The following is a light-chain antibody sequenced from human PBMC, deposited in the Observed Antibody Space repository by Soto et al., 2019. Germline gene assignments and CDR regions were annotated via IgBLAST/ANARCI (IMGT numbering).Light chain of an antibody. CDR1: SRDVGAYDY. J-gene: IGLJ1*01. CDR2: YVD. Sequence: QSVLTQPASVSGSPGQSITISCTGTSRDVGAYDYASWYLQYPDKAPQLLIYYVDHRPSGVSSRFSGPKSGNTASLTISGLQAEDEGDYYCCSYADGSIYFFGTGTKVTVL. CDR3: CSYADGSIYF. V-gene: IGLV2-14*03.